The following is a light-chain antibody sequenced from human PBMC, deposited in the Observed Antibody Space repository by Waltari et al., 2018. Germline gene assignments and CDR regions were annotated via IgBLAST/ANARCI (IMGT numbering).Light chain of an antibody. CDR2: GAS. Sequence: EIVLTQSPGTLSLSPAETATLSCRASQSIGRYLAWYQQKPDQAPRLLIYGASSRATGIPDRFSGSGSGTDFSLTISRLEPEDFAVYYCQNHERLPATFGQGTKVEIK. CDR3: QNHERLPAT. V-gene: IGKV3-20*01. CDR1: QSIGRY. J-gene: IGKJ1*01.